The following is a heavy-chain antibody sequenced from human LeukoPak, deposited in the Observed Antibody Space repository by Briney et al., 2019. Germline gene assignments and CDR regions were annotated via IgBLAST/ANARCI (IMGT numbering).Heavy chain of an antibody. D-gene: IGHD5-24*01. J-gene: IGHJ3*02. CDR2: IYHSGST. CDR3: ATATIEMATITGAFDI. Sequence: SETLSLTCAVSGGSISSSNWWSWVRQPPGKGLEWIGEIYHSGSTNYNPSLKSRVTVSVDKSKNQFSLKLSSVTAADTAVYYCATATIEMATITGAFDIWGQGTMVTVSS. V-gene: IGHV4-4*02. CDR1: GGSISSSNW.